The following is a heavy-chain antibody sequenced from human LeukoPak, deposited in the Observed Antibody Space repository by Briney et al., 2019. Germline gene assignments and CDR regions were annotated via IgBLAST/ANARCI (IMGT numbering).Heavy chain of an antibody. D-gene: IGHD1-26*01. V-gene: IGHV3-23*01. CDR2: ISGTGGST. J-gene: IGHJ6*03. Sequence: PGGSLRLSCAASGFTFNHYGLSWVRQAPGKGLEWVSSISGTGGSTYYAESVKGRFTISRDNSKNTLFLQMNSLRAEDTAVYFCARATWDPNYYYYMDVWGKGTTVTISS. CDR1: GFTFNHYG. CDR3: ARATWDPNYYYYMDV.